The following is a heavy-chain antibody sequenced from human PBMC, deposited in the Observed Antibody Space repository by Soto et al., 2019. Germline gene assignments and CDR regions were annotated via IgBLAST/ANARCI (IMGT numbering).Heavy chain of an antibody. D-gene: IGHD6-13*01. CDR2: INPSGGST. J-gene: IGHJ6*02. Sequence: ASVKVSCKASGYTFTSYYMHWVRQAPGQGLEWMGIINPSGGSTSYAQKFQGRVTMTRDTSTSTVYMELSRLRSDDTAVYYCARDRVQQLGQEYYYYYGMDVWGQGTTVTVSS. CDR1: GYTFTSYY. CDR3: ARDRVQQLGQEYYYYYGMDV. V-gene: IGHV1-46*01.